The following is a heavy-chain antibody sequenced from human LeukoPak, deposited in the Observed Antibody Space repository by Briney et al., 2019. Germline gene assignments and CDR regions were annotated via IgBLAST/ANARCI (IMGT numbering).Heavy chain of an antibody. CDR3: ARARIVATIFDY. J-gene: IGHJ4*02. V-gene: IGHV3-21*01. CDR2: ISSSSSYI. CDR1: GFTLSNAW. D-gene: IGHD5-12*01. Sequence: GGSLRLSCAASGFTLSNAWITWVRQAPGKGLEWVSSISSSSSYIYYADSVKGRFTISRDNAKNSLYLQMNSLRAEDTAVYYCARARIVATIFDYWGQGTLVTVSS.